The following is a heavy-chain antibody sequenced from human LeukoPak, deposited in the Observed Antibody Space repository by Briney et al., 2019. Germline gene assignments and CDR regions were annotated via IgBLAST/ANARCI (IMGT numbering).Heavy chain of an antibody. J-gene: IGHJ4*02. CDR1: GGPISRGGYS. CDR2: IYHSGST. D-gene: IGHD3-10*01. V-gene: IGHV4-30-2*01. Sequence: SETLSLTCAVSGGPISRGGYSCSWIRQPPGKGLEWIGYIYHSGSTYYNPSLKSRVTISVDRSKNQFSLKLTSVTAADTAVYYCARIVMWFGDLPSYYFDSWGQGTLVTVSS. CDR3: ARIVMWFGDLPSYYFDS.